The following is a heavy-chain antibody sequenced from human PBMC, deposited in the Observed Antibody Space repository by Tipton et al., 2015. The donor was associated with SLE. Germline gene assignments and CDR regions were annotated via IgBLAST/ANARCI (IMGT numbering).Heavy chain of an antibody. J-gene: IGHJ3*02. CDR1: GFTFSSYS. CDR2: ISSSSSII. CDR3: ARGGRITGTRQSAFDS. Sequence: SLRLSCAASGFTFSSYSMSWVRQAPGKGLEWVSYISSSSSIIYYADSVKGRVTISRDNARNSLYLQMNSLRAEDTAVYFCARGGRITGTRQSAFDSWGQGKMVTVSS. V-gene: IGHV3-48*01. D-gene: IGHD1-7*01.